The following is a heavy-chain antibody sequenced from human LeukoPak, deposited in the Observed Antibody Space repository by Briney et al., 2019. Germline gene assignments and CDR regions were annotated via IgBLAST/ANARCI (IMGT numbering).Heavy chain of an antibody. D-gene: IGHD3-16*02. V-gene: IGHV1-8*01. CDR2: MNPSSGNT. CDR1: GYTFASYD. J-gene: IGHJ5*02. CDR3: ARGPLVRLPSSFDP. Sequence: ASVKVSCKASGYTFASYDINWVWQATGQGPEWMGWMNPSSGNTGYAQTFQGRVSMTRDTSTNTAYLELSSLRSEDTAVYYCARGPLVRLPSSFDPWGQGTLVTVSS.